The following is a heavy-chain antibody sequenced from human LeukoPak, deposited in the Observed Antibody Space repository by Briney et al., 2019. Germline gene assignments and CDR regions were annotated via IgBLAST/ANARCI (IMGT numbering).Heavy chain of an antibody. CDR3: ARGAVTTNYYYYGMDV. CDR1: GFSFSSYP. D-gene: IGHD4-17*01. CDR2: INSDTNIT. V-gene: IGHV3-48*02. J-gene: IGHJ6*02. Sequence: GGSLRLSCVASGFSFSSYPMNWVRQAPGKGLEWVSHINSDTNITPYTASVSGRFTISRDNAKNSLYLHVNSLRDEDTAVYYCARGAVTTNYYYYGMDVWGQGTTVTVSS.